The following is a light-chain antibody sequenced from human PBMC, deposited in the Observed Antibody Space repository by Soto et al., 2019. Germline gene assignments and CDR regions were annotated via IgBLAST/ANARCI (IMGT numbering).Light chain of an antibody. CDR2: GAS. V-gene: IGKV3-20*01. CDR1: QSVNSDY. CDR3: QQYLRPPGYT. J-gene: IGKJ2*01. Sequence: EVVLTQSPGTLSLSPGERATLSCRASQSVNSDYIAWYQQKLGQAPRLLIYGASSRATGIADRFSGSGSGTDFTIIISRMEPEDSAVYYCQQYLRPPGYTFGQGTKLEIK.